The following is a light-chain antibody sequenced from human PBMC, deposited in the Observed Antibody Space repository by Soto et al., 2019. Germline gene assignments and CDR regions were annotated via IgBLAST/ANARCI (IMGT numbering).Light chain of an antibody. CDR2: GAS. J-gene: IGKJ2*01. CDR1: QSVSSSY. CDR3: QQYGSSSYT. V-gene: IGKV3-20*01. Sequence: EIVLTQSPGTLSLSPGVRATLSCRASQSVSSSYLAWYQQKPGQAPRLLIYGASSRATGTPDRFSGSGSGTDFALTISRLEPEDFAVYYCQQYGSSSYTFGQGTKLEIK.